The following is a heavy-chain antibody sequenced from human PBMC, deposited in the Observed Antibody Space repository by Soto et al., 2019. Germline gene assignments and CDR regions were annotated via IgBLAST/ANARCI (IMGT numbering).Heavy chain of an antibody. Sequence: GGSLRLSCAASGFTVSSNYMSWVRQAPGKGLEWVSVIYSGGSTYYADSVKGRFTISRDNSKNTLYLQMNSLRAEDTAVYYCARVYYDILTGSYDAFDIWGQGTMVTVSS. V-gene: IGHV3-66*01. CDR1: GFTVSSNY. CDR3: ARVYYDILTGSYDAFDI. J-gene: IGHJ3*02. D-gene: IGHD3-9*01. CDR2: IYSGGST.